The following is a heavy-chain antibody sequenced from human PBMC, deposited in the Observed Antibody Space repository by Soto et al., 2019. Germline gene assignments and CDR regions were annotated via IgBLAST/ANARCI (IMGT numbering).Heavy chain of an antibody. J-gene: IGHJ5*02. CDR1: GDTFSTST. CDR3: ARASGSSYWFDP. CDR2: ISAYNGNT. Sequence: ASVKVSCQASGDTFSTSTITWMRQAPGQGLEWMGWISAYNGNTNYAQKLQGRVTMTTDTSTSTAYMELRSLRSDDTAVYYCARASGSSYWFDPWGQGTLVTVSS. D-gene: IGHD1-26*01. V-gene: IGHV1-18*01.